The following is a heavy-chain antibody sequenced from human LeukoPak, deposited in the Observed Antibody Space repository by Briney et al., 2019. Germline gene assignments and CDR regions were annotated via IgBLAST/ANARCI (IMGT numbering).Heavy chain of an antibody. V-gene: IGHV1-24*01. CDR1: GYTLTELS. D-gene: IGHD2-2*01. CDR2: FDPEDGET. J-gene: IGHJ4*02. Sequence: ASVKVSCKVSGYTLTELSMHWVRQAPGKGLEWMGGFDPEDGETIYAQKFQGRVTITADESTSTAYMELSSLRSEDTAVYYCARNRGGWDCSSTSCYGYFDYWGQGTLVTVSS. CDR3: ARNRGGWDCSSTSCYGYFDY.